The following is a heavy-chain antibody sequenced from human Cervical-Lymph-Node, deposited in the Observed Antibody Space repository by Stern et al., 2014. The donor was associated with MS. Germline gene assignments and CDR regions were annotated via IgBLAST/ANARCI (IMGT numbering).Heavy chain of an antibody. D-gene: IGHD3-10*01. V-gene: IGHV5-51*01. CDR2: IYPGDSDT. CDR3: ARPWGFGELRDAFDI. CDR1: GYSFTSYW. J-gene: IGHJ3*02. Sequence: VQLVESGAEVKKPGESLKISCKGSGYSFTSYWIGWVRQMPGKGLGWMGIIYPGDSDTRYSPSFQGQVTISADKSISTAYLQWSSLKASDTAMYYCARPWGFGELRDAFDIWGQGTMVTVSS.